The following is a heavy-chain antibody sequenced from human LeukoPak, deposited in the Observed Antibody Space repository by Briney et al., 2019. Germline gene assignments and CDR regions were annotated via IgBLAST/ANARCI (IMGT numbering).Heavy chain of an antibody. CDR2: ISNSGST. CDR1: GVSISSYY. D-gene: IGHD6-25*01. V-gene: IGHV4-59*12. CDR3: ARDRRRGFDY. J-gene: IGHJ4*02. Sequence: SETLSLTCTVSGVSISSYYWSWIRQPPGKGLEWIGYISNSGSTNYNPSLKSRVTISVDTSENQCSLRLSSVTAADTAVYYCARDRRRGFDYWGQGTLVTVSS.